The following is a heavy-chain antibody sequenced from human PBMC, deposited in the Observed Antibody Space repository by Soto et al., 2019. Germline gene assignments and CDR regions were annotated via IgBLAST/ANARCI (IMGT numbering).Heavy chain of an antibody. CDR2: IYYSGST. V-gene: IGHV4-39*01. Sequence: SETLSLTCTVSGGSISSSSYYRGWIRQPPGKGLEWIGSIYYSGSTYYNPSLKSRVTISVDTSKNQFSLKLSSVTAADTAVYYCASEETDGGNTYYYYYGMDVWGQGTTVTVSS. CDR1: GGSISSSSYY. D-gene: IGHD2-15*01. CDR3: ASEETDGGNTYYYYYGMDV. J-gene: IGHJ6*02.